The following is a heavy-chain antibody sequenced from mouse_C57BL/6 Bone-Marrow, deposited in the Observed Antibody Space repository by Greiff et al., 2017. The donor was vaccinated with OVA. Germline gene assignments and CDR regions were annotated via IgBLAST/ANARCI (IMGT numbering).Heavy chain of an antibody. D-gene: IGHD1-1*01. CDR2: IWSGGST. CDR1: GFSLTSYG. V-gene: IGHV2-2*01. J-gene: IGHJ4*01. Sequence: VQRVESGPGLVQPSQSLSITCTVSGFSLTSYGVHWVRQSPGKGLEWLGVIWSGGSTDYNAAFISRLSISKDNSKSQVFFKMNSLQADDTAIYYCARNDYGSSYGGYYAMDYWGQGTSVTVSS. CDR3: ARNDYGSSYGGYYAMDY.